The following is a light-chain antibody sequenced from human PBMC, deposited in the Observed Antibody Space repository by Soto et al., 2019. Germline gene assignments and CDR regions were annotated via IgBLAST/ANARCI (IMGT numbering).Light chain of an antibody. V-gene: IGLV2-11*01. CDR2: DVS. CDR1: SSDIGAYKY. Sequence: QSVLTQPPSVSGSPGQSVTISCTGTSSDIGAYKYVSWYQQHPGKAPKLMIYDVSNRPSGVPDRFSGSKSGNTASLTISGLQAEDEADYYCCSYAGTYSYVFGTGTKVTVL. J-gene: IGLJ1*01. CDR3: CSYAGTYSYV.